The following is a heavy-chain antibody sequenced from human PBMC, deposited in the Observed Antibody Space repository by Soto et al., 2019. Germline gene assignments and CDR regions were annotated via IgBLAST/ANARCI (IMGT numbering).Heavy chain of an antibody. J-gene: IGHJ3*01. CDR3: ARLRGNSVDDAFDF. D-gene: IGHD1-26*01. V-gene: IGHV5-51*01. CDR2: IFPRDSDT. Sequence: GESLKISCAGSGYSFSSFWIAWVRQMPGKGLECMGIIFPRDSDTRYSPSFEGQVAISADKSISTAYLQWSSLKASDTAIYYCARLRGNSVDDAFDFWGQGTMVTVSS. CDR1: GYSFSSFW.